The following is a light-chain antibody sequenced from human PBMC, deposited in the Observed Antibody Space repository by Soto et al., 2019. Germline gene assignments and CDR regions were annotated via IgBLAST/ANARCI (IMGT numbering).Light chain of an antibody. CDR2: AAS. CDR1: QGISRY. V-gene: IGKV1-39*01. CDR3: QQSFRSPFT. J-gene: IGKJ3*01. Sequence: DIQMTQSPSSLSASVGDRVTITCRASQGISRYLNWYQQKPRRAPNLLIYAASTLQSGVPSRFSGNGSGTDFTLTISSLQPEDFATYCCQQSFRSPFTFGPGAKVDVK.